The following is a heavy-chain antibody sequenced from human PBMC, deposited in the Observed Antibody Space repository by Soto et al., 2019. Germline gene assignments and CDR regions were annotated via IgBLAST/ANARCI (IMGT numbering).Heavy chain of an antibody. J-gene: IGHJ4*02. D-gene: IGHD3-22*01. Sequence: ASVKVSCKASGYIFTSYYIHWVRQAPGQGLEWMGWINPSDGSRNFAQKFEDRVTMTTATSTNTVFLELRSLKSDDTAIYYCARDRLRGYDSSGFYSWGQGTMVTVSS. CDR2: INPSDGSR. V-gene: IGHV1-18*04. CDR1: GYIFTSYY. CDR3: ARDRLRGYDSSGFYS.